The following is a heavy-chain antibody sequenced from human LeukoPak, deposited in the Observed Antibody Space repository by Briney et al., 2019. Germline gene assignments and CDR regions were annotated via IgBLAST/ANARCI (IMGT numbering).Heavy chain of an antibody. D-gene: IGHD1-26*01. Sequence: SETLSLTCTVSGGSISSYYWNWVRQPPGKGLEWIGYIYYSGSTNYNPSLKSRVTISVDMSKNQFSLKLSSVTAADTAVYYCARGGGLSGSYWGQGTLVTVSS. CDR3: ARGGGLSGSY. CDR1: GGSISSYY. CDR2: IYYSGST. J-gene: IGHJ4*02. V-gene: IGHV4-59*01.